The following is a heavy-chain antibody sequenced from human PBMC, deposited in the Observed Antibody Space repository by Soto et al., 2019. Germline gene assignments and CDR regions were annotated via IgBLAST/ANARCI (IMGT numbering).Heavy chain of an antibody. CDR1: GDAFTSYA. Sequence: ASVKVSCKASGDAFTSYAMHWVRQAPGQRLEWMGWINAGNGNTKYSQKFQGRVTITRDTSASTAYMELSSLRSEDTAVYYCARAGIYDILTGTNYYYYGMDVWGQGTTVTVSS. V-gene: IGHV1-3*01. J-gene: IGHJ6*02. CDR2: INAGNGNT. CDR3: ARAGIYDILTGTNYYYYGMDV. D-gene: IGHD3-9*01.